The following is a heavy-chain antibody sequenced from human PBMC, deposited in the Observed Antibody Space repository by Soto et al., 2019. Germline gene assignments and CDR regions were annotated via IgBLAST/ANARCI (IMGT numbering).Heavy chain of an antibody. D-gene: IGHD6-19*01. V-gene: IGHV5-51*01. Sequence: GESLKISCKGSGYSFTSYWIGWVRQMPGKGLEWMGIIYPGDSDTRYSPSFQGQVAFSADKSISTAYLQWSGLKASDTAIYYCATRVSTGWFFDFWGQGTLVTVSS. J-gene: IGHJ4*02. CDR3: ATRVSTGWFFDF. CDR2: IYPGDSDT. CDR1: GYSFTSYW.